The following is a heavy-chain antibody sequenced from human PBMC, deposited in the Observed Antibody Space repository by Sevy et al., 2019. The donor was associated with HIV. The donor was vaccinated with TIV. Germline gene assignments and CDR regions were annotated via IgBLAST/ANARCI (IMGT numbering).Heavy chain of an antibody. CDR2: IYNSGST. CDR1: GGSISSYY. Sequence: SETLSLTCTVSGGSISSYYWSWIRQPPGKGLEWIGYIYNSGSTNYNPYLKCRLTISVDTSKNQFSLKLSSVTAADTAVYYCARVGRISYYDSSGYFDYWGQGTLVTVSS. CDR3: ARVGRISYYDSSGYFDY. V-gene: IGHV4-59*01. J-gene: IGHJ4*02. D-gene: IGHD3-22*01.